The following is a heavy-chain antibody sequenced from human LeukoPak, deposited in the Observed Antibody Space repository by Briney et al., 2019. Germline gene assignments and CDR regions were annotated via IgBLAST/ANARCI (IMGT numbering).Heavy chain of an antibody. V-gene: IGHV4-4*07. CDR2: ICTSGST. D-gene: IGHD3-3*01. J-gene: IGHJ3*02. CDR1: GGSISSYY. CDR3: AREESYDFLSGSDAFDI. Sequence: NASETLSLTCTVSGGSISSYYWSWIRQPAGKGLEWIGRICTSGSTNYNPSLTSRVTMSVDTSKNQFSLKLSSVTAADTAVYYCAREESYDFLSGSDAFDIWGQGTMVTVSS.